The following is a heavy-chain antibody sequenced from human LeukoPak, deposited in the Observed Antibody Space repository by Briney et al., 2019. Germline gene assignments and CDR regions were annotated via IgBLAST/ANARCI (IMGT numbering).Heavy chain of an antibody. D-gene: IGHD1-14*01. CDR3: ARDHSEPGVFFDS. CDR2: IKQEGSEK. Sequence: GVSLRLSCAASGFTFSSYWMIWVRQAPGKGLEWVANIKQEGSEKYYVDSVKGRFTISRDNAKNSLYLQMNSLRAEDTAVYYCARDHSEPGVFFDSWGQGTLVTVYS. J-gene: IGHJ4*02. V-gene: IGHV3-7*05. CDR1: GFTFSSYW.